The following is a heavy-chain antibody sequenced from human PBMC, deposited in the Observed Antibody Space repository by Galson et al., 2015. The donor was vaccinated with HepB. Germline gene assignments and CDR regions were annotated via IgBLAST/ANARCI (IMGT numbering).Heavy chain of an antibody. CDR2: IDPSDSYT. CDR1: GYSFISHW. CDR3: ARHFQNGYNYLPGDY. D-gene: IGHD5-24*01. Sequence: SGAEVKKPGESLRISCKGSGYSFISHWISWVRQMPGKGLEWMGRIDPSDSYTNYSPSFQGHVTFSADKSITTAYLQWSSLKASDTAMYYCARHFQNGYNYLPGDYWGQGTLVTVSS. J-gene: IGHJ4*02. V-gene: IGHV5-10-1*01.